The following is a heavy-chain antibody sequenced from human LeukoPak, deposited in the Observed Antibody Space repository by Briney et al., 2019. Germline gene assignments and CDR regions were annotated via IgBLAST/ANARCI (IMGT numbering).Heavy chain of an antibody. Sequence: GGSLRLSCAASGFTFSSYGMHWVRQAPGKGLEWVAFIRYDGSNKYDADSVKGRFTISRDNSKSTLYLQMNSLRAEDTAVYYCAKEGQHRVHFDYWGQGTLVTVSS. CDR2: IRYDGSNK. CDR1: GFTFSSYG. J-gene: IGHJ4*02. V-gene: IGHV3-30*02. CDR3: AKEGQHRVHFDY.